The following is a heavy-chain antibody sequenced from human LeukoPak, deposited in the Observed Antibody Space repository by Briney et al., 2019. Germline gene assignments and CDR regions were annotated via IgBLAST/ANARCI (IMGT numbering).Heavy chain of an antibody. Sequence: PGRSLTLSCAASEFTFTTYGMHWVRQAPGKGLEWVAFIYYDGSNIYYADYVKGRFTISRDNSKNTLSLQMNSLRVEDTAIYYCAKDIQLSTWGLGTRVTVSS. CDR1: EFTFTTYG. CDR3: AKDIQLST. J-gene: IGHJ3*01. V-gene: IGHV3-33*03. CDR2: IYYDGSNI. D-gene: IGHD5-24*01.